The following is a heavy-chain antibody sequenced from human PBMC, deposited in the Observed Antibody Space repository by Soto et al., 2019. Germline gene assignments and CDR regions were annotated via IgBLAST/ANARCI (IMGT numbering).Heavy chain of an antibody. CDR3: ASGYCSGGSCPIYYYYGMDV. CDR1: GGSISSGGYY. J-gene: IGHJ6*02. CDR2: IYYSGST. Sequence: TLSLTCTVSGGSISSGGYYWSWIRQHPGKGLEWIGYIYYSGSTYYNPSLKSRVTISVDTSKNQFSLKLSSVTAADTAVYYCASGYCSGGSCPIYYYYGMDVWGQGTTVTVSS. D-gene: IGHD2-15*01. V-gene: IGHV4-31*03.